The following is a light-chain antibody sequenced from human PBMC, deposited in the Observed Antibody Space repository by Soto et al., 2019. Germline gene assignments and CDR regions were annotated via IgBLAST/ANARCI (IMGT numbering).Light chain of an antibody. CDR1: QSISSY. V-gene: IGKV1-39*01. CDR3: QQSYSTPPA. Sequence: DIQMTQSPSSLSASVGDRVTITCRASQSISSYLNWYQQKPGKAPKLLIYAASSLQSGVPSRFSGSGXGTDXXLTXXSLQPEDFAXYYCQQSYSTPPAFGGGTKVEIK. CDR2: AAS. J-gene: IGKJ4*01.